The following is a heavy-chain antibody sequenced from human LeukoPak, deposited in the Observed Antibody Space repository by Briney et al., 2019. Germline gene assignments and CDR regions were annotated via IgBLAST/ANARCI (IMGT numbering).Heavy chain of an antibody. V-gene: IGHV3-30*04. J-gene: IGHJ4*02. Sequence: PGGSLRLSCVASGFNFHNFAMHWLRQAPGKGLEGVAVISNDDRNKYYTDSVKGRFILSRDNSKNTVYLQMNSLKTEDTAMYYCARPSPPGDGYNPCDYWGPGALVTVSS. CDR3: ARPSPPGDGYNPCDY. D-gene: IGHD5-24*01. CDR1: GFNFHNFA. CDR2: ISNDDRNK.